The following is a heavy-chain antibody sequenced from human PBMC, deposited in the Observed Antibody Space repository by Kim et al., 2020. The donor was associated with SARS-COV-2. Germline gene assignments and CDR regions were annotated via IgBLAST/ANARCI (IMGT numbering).Heavy chain of an antibody. CDR2: ISYDGSNK. CDR3: ARDSSSWYRLFDY. Sequence: GGSLRLSCAASGFTFSSYAMHWVRQAPGKGLEWVAVISYDGSNKYYADSVKGRFTISRDNSKNTLYLQMNSLRAEDTAVYYCARDSSSWYRLFDYWGQGTLVTVSS. V-gene: IGHV3-30-3*01. D-gene: IGHD6-13*01. J-gene: IGHJ4*02. CDR1: GFTFSSYA.